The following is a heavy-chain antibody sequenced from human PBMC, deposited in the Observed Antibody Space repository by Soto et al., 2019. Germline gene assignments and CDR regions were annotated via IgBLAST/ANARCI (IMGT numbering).Heavy chain of an antibody. CDR3: ARDLFPSSGIRYAFDI. V-gene: IGHV3-20*04. D-gene: IGHD3-22*01. J-gene: IGHJ3*02. Sequence: EVQLVESGGGVVRPGGSLRLSCAASGFTFDDYGMSWVRQAPVKWLEWGSGINWNGGSTGYADSVKGRFTISRDNAKNSLYLQMNSLRAEDTALYYCARDLFPSSGIRYAFDIWGQGTMVTVSS. CDR1: GFTFDDYG. CDR2: INWNGGST.